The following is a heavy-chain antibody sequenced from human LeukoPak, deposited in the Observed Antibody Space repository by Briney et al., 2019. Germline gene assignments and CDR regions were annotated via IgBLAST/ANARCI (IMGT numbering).Heavy chain of an antibody. CDR1: GYTFTGYY. J-gene: IGHJ5*02. CDR2: INPNSGGT. V-gene: IGHV1-2*02. Sequence: ASVKVPCKASGYTFTGYYMHWVRQAPGQGLEWMGWINPNSGGTNYAQKFQGRVTMTRDTSISTAYMELSRLRSDDTAVYYCARDVVIVVVPAAKFDPWGQGTLVTVSS. CDR3: ARDVVIVVVPAAKFDP. D-gene: IGHD2-2*01.